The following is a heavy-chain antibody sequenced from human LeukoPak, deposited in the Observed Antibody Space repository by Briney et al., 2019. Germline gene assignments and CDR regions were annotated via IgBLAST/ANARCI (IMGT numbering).Heavy chain of an antibody. J-gene: IGHJ5*02. Sequence: PSETLSLTCAVYGGSFSSYYWSWIRQPPGKGLEWIGYIYYSGSTNYNPSLRSRVTISVDTSKKQFSLNLSSVTAADTAVYYCAREEPNNWFDPWGQGTLVTVSS. CDR3: AREEPNNWFDP. V-gene: IGHV4-59*01. CDR2: IYYSGST. D-gene: IGHD1-26*01. CDR1: GGSFSSYY.